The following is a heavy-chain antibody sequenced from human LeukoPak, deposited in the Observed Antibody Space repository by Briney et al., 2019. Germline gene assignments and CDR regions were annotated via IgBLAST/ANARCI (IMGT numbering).Heavy chain of an antibody. Sequence: GESLKISCKGSGYSFTSYWIGWVRQMPGKGLEWMGIIYPGDSDTRYSPSFRGQVTISADKSISTAYLQWSSLKASDTAMYYCARQPLYCSSTSCFDYWGQGTLVTVSS. CDR3: ARQPLYCSSTSCFDY. D-gene: IGHD2-2*01. CDR2: IYPGDSDT. CDR1: GYSFTSYW. J-gene: IGHJ4*02. V-gene: IGHV5-51*01.